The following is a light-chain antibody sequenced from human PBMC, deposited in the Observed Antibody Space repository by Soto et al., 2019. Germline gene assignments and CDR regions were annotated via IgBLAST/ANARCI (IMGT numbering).Light chain of an antibody. CDR1: QSVSSY. V-gene: IGKV3-11*01. Sequence: EIVLTQSPATLSLSPGERATLSCRASQSVSSYLAWYQQKPGQAPRLRIYDASNRATGIPARFSGSGSGTDFTLVISSLEPEDVAVYYCQQRSNWPPYTFGQGTKLETK. J-gene: IGKJ2*01. CDR3: QQRSNWPPYT. CDR2: DAS.